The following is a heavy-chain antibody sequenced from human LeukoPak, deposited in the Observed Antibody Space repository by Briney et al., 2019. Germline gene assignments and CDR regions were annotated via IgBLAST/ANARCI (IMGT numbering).Heavy chain of an antibody. CDR3: VCAGRSGWYGGFDY. D-gene: IGHD6-19*01. Sequence: GGSLRLSCAASGFTVSSNYMSWVRQAPGKGLEWVSVIYSGGSTYYADPVKGRFTISRDNSKNTLYLQMNSLRAEDTAVYYCVCAGRSGWYGGFDYWGQGTLVTVSS. CDR1: GFTVSSNY. CDR2: IYSGGST. J-gene: IGHJ4*02. V-gene: IGHV3-66*01.